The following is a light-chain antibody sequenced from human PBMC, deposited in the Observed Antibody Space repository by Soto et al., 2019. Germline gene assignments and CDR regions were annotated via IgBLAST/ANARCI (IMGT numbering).Light chain of an antibody. Sequence: QPVLTQSPSASASLGASVKLTCTLSSGHSSYAIAWHQQQPEKGPRYLMKLDYDGSHTKGDAIPDRFSGSSSGAERYLTIPSLQSEDEADYYCQTWGTGIHVVFGGGTKLTVL. CDR2: LDYDGSH. CDR1: SGHSSYA. V-gene: IGLV4-69*01. CDR3: QTWGTGIHVV. J-gene: IGLJ2*01.